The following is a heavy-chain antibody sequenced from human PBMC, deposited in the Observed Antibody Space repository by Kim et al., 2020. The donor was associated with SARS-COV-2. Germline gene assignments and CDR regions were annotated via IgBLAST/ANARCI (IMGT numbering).Heavy chain of an antibody. CDR3: ATDRATSGREILFDS. CDR1: EGTFSIYA. D-gene: IGHD3-10*01. CDR2: IIPVFGTT. Sequence: SVKVSCKTSEGTFSIYAISWVRQAPGQGPEWVGTIIPVFGTTHHAQKMQDRVTITADDSTSTVYMRLNSLRSEDTALYYCATDRATSGREILFDSWGQGTLVTVSS. J-gene: IGHJ4*02. V-gene: IGHV1-69*13.